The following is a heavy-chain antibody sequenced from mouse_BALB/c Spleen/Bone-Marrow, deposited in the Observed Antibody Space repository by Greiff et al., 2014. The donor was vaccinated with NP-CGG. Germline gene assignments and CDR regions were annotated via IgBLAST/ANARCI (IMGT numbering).Heavy chain of an antibody. V-gene: IGHV7-3*02. CDR3: ARVTTAWFAY. CDR1: GFTFTDYY. J-gene: IGHJ3*01. Sequence: DVMLVASGGGLVQPGGSLRLSCATSGFTFTDYYMSWVRQPPGKALEWLGFIRNKANGYTTEYSASVKGRFTTSRDNSQSILYLQMNTLRAEDSATYYCARVTTAWFAYWGQGTLVTVSA. CDR2: IRNKANGYTT. D-gene: IGHD1-1*01.